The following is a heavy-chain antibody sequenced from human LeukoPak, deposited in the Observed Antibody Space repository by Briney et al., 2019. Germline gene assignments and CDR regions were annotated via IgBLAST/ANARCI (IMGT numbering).Heavy chain of an antibody. D-gene: IGHD3-10*01. CDR2: ISSSGTTT. CDR3: ASLRGVNR. V-gene: IGHV3-11*01. Sequence: GGSLRLSCAASGFTFSDYYMSWIRQPPGKGLEWVSCISSSGTTTYYADSVRGRFTVSRDNAKNSLYLQMDSLSAEDTAVYYCASLRGVNRWGQGTLVTVSS. J-gene: IGHJ4*02. CDR1: GFTFSDYY.